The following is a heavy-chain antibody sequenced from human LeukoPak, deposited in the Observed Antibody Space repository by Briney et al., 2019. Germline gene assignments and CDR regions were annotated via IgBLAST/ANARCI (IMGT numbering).Heavy chain of an antibody. J-gene: IGHJ5*02. Sequence: GGSLRLSCVASGLTVSNHWMSWVRQAPGKGLEWVANIREERGQEYYVDSVKGRFTISKNSAKNSLYLQMNTLRVEDTAMYYCTSLDTAKQPLANHWGQGTLVTVSS. V-gene: IGHV3-7*03. D-gene: IGHD5-18*01. CDR3: TSLDTAKQPLANH. CDR2: IREERGQE. CDR1: GLTVSNHW.